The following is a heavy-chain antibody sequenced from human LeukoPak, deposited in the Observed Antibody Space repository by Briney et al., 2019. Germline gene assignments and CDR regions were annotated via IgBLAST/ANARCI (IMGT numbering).Heavy chain of an antibody. D-gene: IGHD3-22*01. CDR3: ARGGQYVLHSDSSGYPPRGH. CDR1: GYTFTGYY. Sequence: ASVKVSCKASGYTFTGYYMRWVRQAPGQGLEWMGWINPNRGGTNYAQKFQGRVTMTRDTSISTAYMELSRLRSDDTAVYYCARGGQYVLHSDSSGYPPRGHWGQGTLVTVSS. V-gene: IGHV1-2*02. CDR2: INPNRGGT. J-gene: IGHJ4*02.